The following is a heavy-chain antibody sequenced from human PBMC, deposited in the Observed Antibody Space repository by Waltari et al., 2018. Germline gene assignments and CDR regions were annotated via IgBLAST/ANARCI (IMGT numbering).Heavy chain of an antibody. Sequence: EVQVVESGGGLVKPGGSLSLSCAASGFTFSTYAMNWVRQAPGKGLEWVSSIGGSGTSIYYADSVKGRFTISRDNAKNSLYLQMNSLRAEDAAVYYCAREGGANYGESFDYWGQGTLVTVSS. V-gene: IGHV3-21*01. D-gene: IGHD4-17*01. CDR3: AREGGANYGESFDY. CDR2: IGGSGTSI. CDR1: GFTFSTYA. J-gene: IGHJ4*02.